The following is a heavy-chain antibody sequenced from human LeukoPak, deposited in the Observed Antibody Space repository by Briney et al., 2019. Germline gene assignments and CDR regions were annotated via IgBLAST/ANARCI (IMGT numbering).Heavy chain of an antibody. CDR2: IYYSGSA. Sequence: SQTLSLTCTVSGGSINGGDYYWSWIRQPPGKGLEWIGYIYYSGSAYYNPSLKSRVAISVDTSKNQFSLKLSSVTAADTAVYYCARDLSSTSHIDYWGQGTLVTVSS. CDR3: ARDLSSTSHIDY. J-gene: IGHJ4*02. V-gene: IGHV4-30-4*08. CDR1: GGSINGGDYY. D-gene: IGHD2-2*01.